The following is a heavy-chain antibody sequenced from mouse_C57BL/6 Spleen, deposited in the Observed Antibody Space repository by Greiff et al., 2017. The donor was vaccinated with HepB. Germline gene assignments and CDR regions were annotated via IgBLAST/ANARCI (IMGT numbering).Heavy chain of an antibody. CDR3: AREGSYDDYPSYAMDY. J-gene: IGHJ4*01. CDR2: ILPGSGST. CDR1: GYTFTGYW. V-gene: IGHV1-9*01. D-gene: IGHD2-3*01. Sequence: VQLVESGAELMKPGASVKLSCKATGYTFTGYWIEWVKQRPGHGLEWIGEILPGSGSTNYNEKFKGQATITADTSSNTAYMQLSSLTTEDSAIYYCAREGSYDDYPSYAMDYWGQGTSVTVSS.